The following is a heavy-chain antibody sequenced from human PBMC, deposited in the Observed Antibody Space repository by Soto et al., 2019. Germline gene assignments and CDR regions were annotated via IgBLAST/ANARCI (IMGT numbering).Heavy chain of an antibody. V-gene: IGHV3-23*01. CDR1: GFKFSNYA. D-gene: IGHD3-16*01. CDR2: ISATGGGT. CDR3: AKDRRAGGNSAFYFDF. Sequence: GGSLRLSCAASGFKFSNYAMSWVRQAPGKGLEWLSLISATGGGTYYADSVKGRFTISRDNSHNTLYLQVHSLTAEDTAVYYCAKDRRAGGNSAFYFDFWGQGAQVTVSS. J-gene: IGHJ4*02.